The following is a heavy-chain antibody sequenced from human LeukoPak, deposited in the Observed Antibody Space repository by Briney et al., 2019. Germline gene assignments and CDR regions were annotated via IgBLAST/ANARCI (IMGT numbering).Heavy chain of an antibody. Sequence: GGSLRLSCAASEFTFSCCGMHWVRQAPGKGLEWVAFIRYDGSNEYYADSAKGRFTISRDNSENMVYLEMSSLRPDDMGVYYCARDSWGWDHWGQGTQVTVSS. CDR3: ARDSWGWDH. CDR2: IRYDGSNE. V-gene: IGHV3-30*02. D-gene: IGHD3-16*01. CDR1: EFTFSCCG. J-gene: IGHJ4*02.